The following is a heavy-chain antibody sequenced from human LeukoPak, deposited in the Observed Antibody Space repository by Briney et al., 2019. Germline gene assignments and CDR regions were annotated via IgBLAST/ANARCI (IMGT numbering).Heavy chain of an antibody. Sequence: GESLKISCKGSGYSFTSYWIGWVRQMPGKGLEWMGIIYPGDSDTRYSPSFQGQVTISADKSISTAYLQWSSLKASDTAMYYCARKPDKPVAGTSDEYWGQGTLVTVSS. V-gene: IGHV5-51*01. CDR2: IYPGDSDT. D-gene: IGHD6-19*01. CDR3: ARKPDKPVAGTSDEY. CDR1: GYSFTSYW. J-gene: IGHJ4*02.